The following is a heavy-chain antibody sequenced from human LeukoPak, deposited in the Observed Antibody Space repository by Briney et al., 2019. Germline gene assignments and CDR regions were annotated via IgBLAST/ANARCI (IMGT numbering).Heavy chain of an antibody. V-gene: IGHV4-39*07. J-gene: IGHJ4*02. CDR2: IYYSGST. CDR3: ARTSRGGNSYGYVDY. CDR1: GGSISSSSYY. Sequence: PSETLSLTRSVSGGSISSSSYYWGWIRQPPGKGLQGIGRIYYSGSTKYNPSLKSRVTISVDTSKNQFSLRLSSVTAADTAIYYCARTSRGGNSYGYVDYSGQGTLVTVSS. D-gene: IGHD5-18*01.